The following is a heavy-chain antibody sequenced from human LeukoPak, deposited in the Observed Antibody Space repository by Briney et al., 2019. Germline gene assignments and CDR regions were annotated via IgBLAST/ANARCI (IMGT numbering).Heavy chain of an antibody. CDR1: GGSVNSGGSY. Sequence: SETLSLTCTVSGGSVNSGGSYWTWIRQHPGKGLEWIGHISYSGNTYYSPSLKSRITISVDTSKNQFSLKLSSVTAADTAVYYCARIDTGGADCWGQGTMVTVSS. CDR3: ARIDTGGADC. CDR2: ISYSGNT. V-gene: IGHV4-31*02. D-gene: IGHD2-8*02. J-gene: IGHJ4*02.